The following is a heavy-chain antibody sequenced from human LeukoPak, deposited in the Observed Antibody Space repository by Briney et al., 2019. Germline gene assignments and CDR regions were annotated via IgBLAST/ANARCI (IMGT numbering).Heavy chain of an antibody. CDR1: GVSISSYY. D-gene: IGHD6-19*01. J-gene: IGHJ6*02. CDR2: IYYSGST. CDR3: ARQPHGIAVAGMWYYYGMDV. Sequence: SETLSLTCTVSGVSISSYYWSWIRQPPGKGLEWIGYIYYSGSTNYNPSLKSRVTISVDTSKNQFSLKLSSVTAADTAVYYCARQPHGIAVAGMWYYYGMDVWGQGTTVTVSS. V-gene: IGHV4-59*08.